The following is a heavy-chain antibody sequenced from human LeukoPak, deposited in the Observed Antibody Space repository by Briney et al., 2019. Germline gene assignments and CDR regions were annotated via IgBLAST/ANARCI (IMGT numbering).Heavy chain of an antibody. CDR1: GGTFSSYA. CDR3: ASCDCYSNYLFWYFDY. J-gene: IGHJ4*02. CDR2: IIPIFGTA. Sequence: AASVKVSCKASGGTFSSYAISWVRQAPGQGLEWTGGIIPIFGTANYAQKFQGRVTITADESTSTAYMELSSLRSEDTAVYYCASCDCYSNYLFWYFDYWGQGTLVTVSS. D-gene: IGHD4-11*01. V-gene: IGHV1-69*13.